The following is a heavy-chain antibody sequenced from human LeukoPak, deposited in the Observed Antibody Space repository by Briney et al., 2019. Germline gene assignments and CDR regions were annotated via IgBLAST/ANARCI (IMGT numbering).Heavy chain of an antibody. J-gene: IGHJ5*02. Sequence: SQTLSLTCTVSGGSIISGTYYWSWIRQPAGKGLEWIGRIHAGGSTNYNPSLKSRVTISADTSRNQFSLKLSSVTAADTAVYYCAREFRKGWDWFDPWGQGTLVTVSS. CDR2: IHAGGST. CDR1: GGSIISGTYY. CDR3: AREFRKGWDWFDP. V-gene: IGHV4-61*02. D-gene: IGHD1-26*01.